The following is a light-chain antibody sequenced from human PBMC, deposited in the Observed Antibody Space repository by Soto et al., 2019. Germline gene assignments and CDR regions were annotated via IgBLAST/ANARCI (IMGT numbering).Light chain of an antibody. CDR3: QHYNSYSEA. CDR2: KAS. V-gene: IGKV1-5*03. Sequence: IRMTQSPSSFSASVGDRFTITCRASQSISSWLAWYQQKPGKAPKLLIYKASTLKSGVPSRFSGSGSGTEFTLTISSLQPDDFATYYCQHYNSYSEAFGQGTKVDIK. CDR1: QSISSW. J-gene: IGKJ1*01.